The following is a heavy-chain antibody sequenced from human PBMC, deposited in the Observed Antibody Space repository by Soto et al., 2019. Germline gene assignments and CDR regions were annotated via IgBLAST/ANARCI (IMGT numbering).Heavy chain of an antibody. V-gene: IGHV4-38-2*02. CDR3: AREGGYDFSYYYYGMDV. CDR2: IYHSGST. D-gene: IGHD5-12*01. Sequence: SETLSLTCAVSGYSISSGYYWGWIRQPPGKGLEWIGSIYHSGSTYYNPSLKSRVTISVDTSKNQFSLQLSSVTAADTAVYYCAREGGYDFSYYYYGMDVWGQGTAVTVSS. CDR1: GYSISSGYY. J-gene: IGHJ6*02.